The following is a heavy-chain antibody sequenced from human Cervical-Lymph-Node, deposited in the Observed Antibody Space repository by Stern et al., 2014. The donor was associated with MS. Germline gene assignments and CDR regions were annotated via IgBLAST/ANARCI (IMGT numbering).Heavy chain of an antibody. CDR3: AKDLRSGWYTNFDS. CDR1: GFIFDDYA. J-gene: IGHJ4*02. CDR2: ITWNSGTI. D-gene: IGHD6-19*01. V-gene: IGHV3-9*01. Sequence: EVQLVESGGGLVQPGRSLRLSCAGSGFIFDDYAMHWVRQAPGKGLEWVSGITWNSGTIVYADSVKGRFSISRDNTKNLLYLQMNSLRTEDSALYYCAKDLRSGWYTNFDSWGQGTLVTVSS.